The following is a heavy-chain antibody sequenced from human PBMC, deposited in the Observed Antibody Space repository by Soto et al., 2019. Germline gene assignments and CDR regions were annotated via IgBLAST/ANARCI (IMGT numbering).Heavy chain of an antibody. CDR2: IYYSGST. J-gene: IGHJ6*02. Sequence: SETLSLTCTVSGGSISSYYWSWIRQPPGKGLEWIGYIYYSGSTNYNPSLKSRVTISVDTSKNQFSLKLSSVTAADTAVYYCARDKRIRKGYCSGGSCYGDYYSYGMDVWGQGTTVTVSS. CDR1: GGSISSYY. D-gene: IGHD2-15*01. CDR3: ARDKRIRKGYCSGGSCYGDYYSYGMDV. V-gene: IGHV4-59*01.